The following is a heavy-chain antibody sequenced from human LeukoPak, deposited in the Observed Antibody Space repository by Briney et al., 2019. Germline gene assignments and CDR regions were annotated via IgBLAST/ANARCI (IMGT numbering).Heavy chain of an antibody. CDR3: ARDPFRAYSGSYELFA. J-gene: IGHJ5*02. CDR2: IIPIFGTA. CDR1: GGTFSSYA. D-gene: IGHD1-26*01. V-gene: IGHV1-69*01. Sequence: SVKVSCKASGGTFSSYAISWVRQAPGQGLEWMGGIIPIFGTANYAQKFQGRVTITADESTSTAYMELSSLRSEDTAVYYRARDPFRAYSGSYELFAWGQGTLVTVSS.